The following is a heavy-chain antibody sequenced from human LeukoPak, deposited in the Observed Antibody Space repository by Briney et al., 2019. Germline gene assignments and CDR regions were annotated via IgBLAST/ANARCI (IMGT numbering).Heavy chain of an antibody. Sequence: GGSLRLSCAASEFTFSSYWMHWVRQAPGKGLEWVSSISSSSSYIYYADSVKGRFTISRDNAKNSLYLQMNSLRAEDTAVYYCARDPIVVVTAGGYFDYWGQGTLVTVSS. D-gene: IGHD2-21*02. CDR3: ARDPIVVVTAGGYFDY. CDR2: ISSSSSYI. V-gene: IGHV3-21*01. J-gene: IGHJ4*02. CDR1: EFTFSSYW.